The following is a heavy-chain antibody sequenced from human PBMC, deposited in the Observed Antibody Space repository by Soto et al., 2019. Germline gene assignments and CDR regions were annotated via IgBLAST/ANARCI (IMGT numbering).Heavy chain of an antibody. Sequence: EVQLVESGGGLVQPGGSLRLSCAASGFTFSSYWMHWVRQAPGKGLVWVSHINTDGSSTNYADSVKGRFTISRDTATNTLYLQMNSLRAEDTAVYYCAQDSGHDSDVLDIWGQGTMVTVSS. D-gene: IGHD5-12*01. CDR1: GFTFSSYW. J-gene: IGHJ3*02. CDR2: INTDGSST. CDR3: AQDSGHDSDVLDI. V-gene: IGHV3-74*01.